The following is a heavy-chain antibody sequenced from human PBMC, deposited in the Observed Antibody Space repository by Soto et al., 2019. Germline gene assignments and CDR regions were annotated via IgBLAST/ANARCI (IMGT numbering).Heavy chain of an antibody. CDR3: AKDDGTGL. Sequence: QVQLVESGGGVVQPGTSLRLSCVVSGFTLSSSGIHWVRQAPGKGLEWVAVTSKDGRERYADSVKGRFTISRDNPKNTLHLQLSSLRGEDTAVYFCAKDDGTGLWGQGTLVIVSS. CDR1: GFTLSSSG. J-gene: IGHJ4*02. D-gene: IGHD3-16*01. CDR2: TSKDGRE. V-gene: IGHV3-30*18.